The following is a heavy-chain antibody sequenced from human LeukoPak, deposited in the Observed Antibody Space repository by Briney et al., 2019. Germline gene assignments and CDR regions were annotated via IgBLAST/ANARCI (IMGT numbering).Heavy chain of an antibody. J-gene: IGHJ6*03. CDR2: MNPNSGNT. Sequence: ASVKVSCKASGYTFTSYDINWVRQATGQGLEWMGWMNPNSGNTGYAQKFQGRVTMTRNTSISTAYMELSSPRSEDTAVYYCARVTMVANYYYYYMDVWGKGTTVTVSS. CDR1: GYTFTSYD. D-gene: IGHD3-10*01. V-gene: IGHV1-8*01. CDR3: ARVTMVANYYYYYMDV.